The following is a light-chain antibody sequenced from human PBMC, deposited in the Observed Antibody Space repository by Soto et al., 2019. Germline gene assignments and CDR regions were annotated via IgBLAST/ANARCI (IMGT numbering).Light chain of an antibody. J-gene: IGKJ2*03. CDR1: QSIDRW. CDR3: QQYNHYYS. CDR2: DAS. V-gene: IGKV1-5*01. Sequence: DIQLTQSPSTLSASVGDRVTITCRASQSIDRWLAWYQQKLGRAPELLIHDASSLESGVPSRFSGSGSGTEFTLTINSLQPDDFATYYCQQYNHYYSFGQGTKLEIK.